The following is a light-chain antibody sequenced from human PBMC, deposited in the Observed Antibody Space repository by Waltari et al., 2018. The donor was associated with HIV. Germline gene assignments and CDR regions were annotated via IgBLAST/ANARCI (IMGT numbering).Light chain of an antibody. J-gene: IGKJ2*02. Sequence: DIVMTQSQDSLTVSLGERATINCKSSQSVLYSFTNRNYLGWYQHKPAQPPKLLIHWASTRESGVPDRFSGSGSGTDFNLTINSLQAEDVAVYYCQQYYSIPRTFGQGTKLEIK. CDR3: QQYYSIPRT. V-gene: IGKV4-1*01. CDR1: QSVLYSFTNRNY. CDR2: WAS.